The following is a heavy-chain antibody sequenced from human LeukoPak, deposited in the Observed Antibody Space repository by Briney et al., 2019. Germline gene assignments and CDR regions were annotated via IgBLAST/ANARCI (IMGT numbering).Heavy chain of an antibody. CDR3: VKGRISEDGLDF. J-gene: IGHJ4*02. D-gene: IGHD6-13*01. CDR1: GFTFSRSA. CDR2: ISCCGNT. V-gene: IGHV3-23*01. Sequence: GGSLRLSCAASGFTFSRSAMTWVRQTPGKGLDWVSSISCCGNTYYADSVKGRFTISRDNSKNMLYLQMNSLRTEDTAVYYCVKGRISEDGLDFWGQGTLVTVSS.